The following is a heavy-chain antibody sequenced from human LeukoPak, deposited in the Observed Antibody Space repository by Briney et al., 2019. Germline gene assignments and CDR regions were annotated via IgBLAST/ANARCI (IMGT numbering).Heavy chain of an antibody. V-gene: IGHV3-23*01. CDR1: ASTYSEYA. D-gene: IGHD2-15*01. Sequence: GGSLRLSCAASASTYSEYAMCRIRQAPGKGLEWVSLITGSGATTYYADSVRGRFTVSRDNSKNTLYLQMNSLRAEDTAVYFCAKGDCGGTCLLIDNWGQGTLVTVSS. CDR2: ITGSGATT. CDR3: AKGDCGGTCLLIDN. J-gene: IGHJ4*02.